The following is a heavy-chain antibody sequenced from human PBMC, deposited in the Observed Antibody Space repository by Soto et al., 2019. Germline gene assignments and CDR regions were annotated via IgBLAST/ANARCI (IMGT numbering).Heavy chain of an antibody. CDR1: GYTFTGYY. V-gene: IGHV1-2*02. D-gene: IGHD2-2*02. Sequence: SCKASGYTFTGYYMHWVRQAPGQGLEWMGWINPNSGGTNYAQKFQGRVTMTTDTSTSTAYMELRSLRSDDTAVYYCASTIIGCSSTSCYTAYYYGMDVWGQGTTVTVSS. J-gene: IGHJ6*02. CDR3: ASTIIGCSSTSCYTAYYYGMDV. CDR2: INPNSGGT.